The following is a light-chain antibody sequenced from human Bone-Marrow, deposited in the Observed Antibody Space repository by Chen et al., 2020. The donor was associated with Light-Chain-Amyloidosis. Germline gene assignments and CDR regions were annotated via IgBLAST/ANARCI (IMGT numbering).Light chain of an antibody. Sequence: FMLTQPHSVSEAPGKTVLISCTRSSGSIATNYVQWYQQRPGRSPNTVNYEDDQRPTGVPDRFSGSIDTSANSASLTISGLKTEDEADYYCQSYQGSSQGVFGGGTKLTVL. CDR2: EDD. CDR3: QSYQGSSQGV. V-gene: IGLV6-57*01. J-gene: IGLJ3*02. CDR1: SGSIATNY.